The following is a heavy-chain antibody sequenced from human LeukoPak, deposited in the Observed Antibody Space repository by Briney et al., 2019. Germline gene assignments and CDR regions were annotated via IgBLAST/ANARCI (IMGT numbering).Heavy chain of an antibody. J-gene: IGHJ3*01. Sequence: SETLSLTCTVSGGSFSSLFWSWIRQPPGKGLERIGYIFDTGSTSYNPSLKGRVTISLDTSKSQFSLKVSSVTTADTAVYYCARTNAFDFWGQGTLVTVAS. V-gene: IGHV4-59*11. CDR3: ARTNAFDF. CDR1: GGSFSSLF. CDR2: IFDTGST.